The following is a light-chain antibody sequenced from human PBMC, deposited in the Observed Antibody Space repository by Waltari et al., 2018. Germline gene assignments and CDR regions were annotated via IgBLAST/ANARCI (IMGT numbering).Light chain of an antibody. V-gene: IGKV1-39*01. J-gene: IGKJ3*01. CDR3: QQYDTYPLT. CDR1: QSISSY. CDR2: AAS. Sequence: DIQMTQSPSSLSASVGDRVTITCRASQSISSYLNWYQQKPGKAPKLLIYAASSLQSGVPSRFSGSGSGTDFTLTISSLQPEDFATYYCQQYDTYPLTFGPGTKVEIK.